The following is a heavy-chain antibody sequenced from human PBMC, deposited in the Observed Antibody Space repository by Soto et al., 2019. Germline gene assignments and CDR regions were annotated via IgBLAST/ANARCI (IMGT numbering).Heavy chain of an antibody. CDR3: ARDGILISSSWNAFDI. CDR2: IYYSGST. Sequence: QVQLQESGPGLVKPSETLSLTCTVSGGSISVYYWSWIRQPPGKGLEWIGYIYYSGSTNYNPSLKSRVTISVDTSKNQLSLKLSSVTAADTAVYYCARDGILISSSWNAFDIWGQGTMVTVSS. CDR1: GGSISVYY. D-gene: IGHD6-13*01. J-gene: IGHJ3*02. V-gene: IGHV4-59*01.